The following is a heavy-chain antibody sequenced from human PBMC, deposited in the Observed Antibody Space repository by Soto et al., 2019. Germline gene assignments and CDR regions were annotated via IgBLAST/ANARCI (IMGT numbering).Heavy chain of an antibody. J-gene: IGHJ4*03. V-gene: IGHV4-59*01. CDR2: IYYSGST. D-gene: IGHD4-17*01. Sequence: PSETLSLTCTVSGGSISSYYWSWIRQPPGKGLEWIGYIYYSGSTNYNPSLKSRVTISVDTSKNQFSLKLSSVTAADTAVYYCARDLGYGDVGGYFDYWGQGTLGTVSS. CDR3: ARDLGYGDVGGYFDY. CDR1: GGSISSYY.